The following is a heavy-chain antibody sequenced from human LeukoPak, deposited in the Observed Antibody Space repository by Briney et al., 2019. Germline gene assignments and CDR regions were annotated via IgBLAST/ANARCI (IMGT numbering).Heavy chain of an antibody. CDR2: ISGSGGST. D-gene: IGHD2-2*03. CDR1: GFTFSSYA. J-gene: IGHJ3*02. V-gene: IGHV3-23*01. CDR3: AKDKRPLVDIVVVPAARDYAFDI. Sequence: PGGSLRLSCAASGFTFSSYAMSWVRQAPGKGLEWVSAISGSGGSTYYADSVKGRFTISRDNAKNSLYLQMNSLRAEDTALYYCAKDKRPLVDIVVVPAARDYAFDIWGQGTMVTVSS.